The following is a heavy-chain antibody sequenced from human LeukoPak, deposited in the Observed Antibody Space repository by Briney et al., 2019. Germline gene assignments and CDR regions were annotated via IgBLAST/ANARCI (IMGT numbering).Heavy chain of an antibody. CDR1: GFTFSSYG. CDR2: ISYDGSNK. V-gene: IGHV3-30*18. CDR3: AKDPARWLQFGYFDY. D-gene: IGHD5-12*01. Sequence: GGSLRLSCAASGFTFSSYGMHWVRQAPVKGLEWVAVISYDGSNKFYADSVKGRFTISRDNSKNTLYLQMNSLRAEDTALYYCAKDPARWLQFGYFDYWGQGTLVTVSS. J-gene: IGHJ4*02.